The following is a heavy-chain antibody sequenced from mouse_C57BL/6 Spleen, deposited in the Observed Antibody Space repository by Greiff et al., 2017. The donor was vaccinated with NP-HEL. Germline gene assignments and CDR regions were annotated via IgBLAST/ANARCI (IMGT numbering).Heavy chain of an antibody. CDR2: IDPSDSYT. V-gene: IGHV1-69*01. CDR3: ARYSNYEAMDY. J-gene: IGHJ4*01. CDR1: GYTFTSYW. D-gene: IGHD2-5*01. Sequence: VQLQQPGAELVMPGASVKLSCKASGYTFTSYWMHWVKQRPGQGLEWIGEIDPSDSYTNYIQKFKGKSTLTVDKSSSTAYMQLSSLTSEDSAFYYGARYSNYEAMDYWGKGTSVTVSS.